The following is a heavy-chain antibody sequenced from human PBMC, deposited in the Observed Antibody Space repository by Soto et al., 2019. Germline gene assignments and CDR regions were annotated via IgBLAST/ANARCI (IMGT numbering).Heavy chain of an antibody. CDR2: IIPYYNTL. V-gene: IGHV1-69*01. CDR3: ASAASRWYPYFFDS. D-gene: IGHD6-13*01. CDR1: EGTFNSYA. Sequence: QAQVVQSGAEVRKPGSSVKLSCKASEGTFNSYAIAWVRQAPGQGLEWMGGIIPYYNTLNYAQKFQDRVTITADDSTNTVYMGLSSLRSDDTAVYFGASAASRWYPYFFDSWAQGTLVTVSS. J-gene: IGHJ4*02.